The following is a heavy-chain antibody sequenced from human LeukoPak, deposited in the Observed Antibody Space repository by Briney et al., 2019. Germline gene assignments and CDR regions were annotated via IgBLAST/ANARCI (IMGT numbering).Heavy chain of an antibody. Sequence: PSETLSLTCAVYGGSFSGDYWSWIRQPPGKGLEWIGESNHSGNTNYNPSLKSRVTISVDTSKNQFSLKLSSVTAADTAVYYCARCLYRVYQSWVDPWGQGTLVTVSS. CDR2: SNHSGNT. CDR3: ARCLYRVYQSWVDP. J-gene: IGHJ5*02. D-gene: IGHD6-13*01. V-gene: IGHV4-34*01. CDR1: GGSFSGDY.